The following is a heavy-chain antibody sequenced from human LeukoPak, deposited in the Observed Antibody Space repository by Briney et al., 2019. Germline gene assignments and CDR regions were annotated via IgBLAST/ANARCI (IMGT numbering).Heavy chain of an antibody. CDR3: ARTGVVPAPLNY. CDR2: IYHSGST. CDR1: GYSISSGYY. J-gene: IGHJ4*02. D-gene: IGHD2-2*01. Sequence: SETLSRTCTVSGYSISSGYYWGWIRQPPGKGLEWIGSIYHSGSTHYNPSLKSRVTISVDTSKNQFSLKLSSVTAADTAVYYCARTGVVPAPLNYWGQGTLVTVSS. V-gene: IGHV4-38-2*02.